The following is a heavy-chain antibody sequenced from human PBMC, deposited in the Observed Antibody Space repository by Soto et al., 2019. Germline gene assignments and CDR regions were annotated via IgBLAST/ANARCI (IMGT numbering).Heavy chain of an antibody. V-gene: IGHV4-38-2*01. CDR3: ARVIGTTLGWFDP. Sequence: PSETLSLTCAVSGYSISSGYYWGWIRQPPGKGLEGIGSIYHSGSTYYNPSLKSRVTISVDTSKNQFSLKLSSVTAADTAVYYCARVIGTTLGWFDPWGQGTLVTVSS. CDR1: GYSISSGYY. CDR2: IYHSGST. J-gene: IGHJ5*02. D-gene: IGHD1-7*01.